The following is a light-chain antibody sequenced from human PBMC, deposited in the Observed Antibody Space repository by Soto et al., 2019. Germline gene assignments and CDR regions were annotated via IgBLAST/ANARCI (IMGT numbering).Light chain of an antibody. CDR3: QVWDSSSDHYV. V-gene: IGLV3-21*02. CDR2: DDS. CDR1: NIGSKS. Sequence: SYELTQPPSVSVAPGQTARITCGGTNIGSKSVHWYHQKPGQAPVLVVYDDSDRPSGIPERFSGSNSGNTATLTISRVEAGDEADYYCQVWDSSSDHYVFGTGTKVTVL. J-gene: IGLJ1*01.